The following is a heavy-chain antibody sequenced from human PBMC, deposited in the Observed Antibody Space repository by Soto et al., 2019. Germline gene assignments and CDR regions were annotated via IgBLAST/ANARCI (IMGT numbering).Heavy chain of an antibody. CDR1: GGSISTYY. V-gene: IGHV4-59*08. J-gene: IGHJ4*02. Sequence: SQTLSLTCTVSGGSISTYYWSWIRPPPGRGLVWIEYLYYSGSTNYNPALKSRVIISVATSKIQFSLKLTSVTAADTAVYYCARQYSSAWDYLDDWGQRSLVTVSS. CDR3: ARQYSSAWDYLDD. CDR2: LYYSGST. D-gene: IGHD6-19*01.